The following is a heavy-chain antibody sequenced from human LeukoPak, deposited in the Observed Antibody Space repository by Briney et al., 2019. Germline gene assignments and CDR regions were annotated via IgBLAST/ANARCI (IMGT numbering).Heavy chain of an antibody. CDR1: RFTFSSYG. CDR2: ITSSSSYI. Sequence: GGSLSLSCAASRFTFSSYGMNWVRQAPGKGLEWVSSITSSSSYIYYADSVKGRFTISRDNAKNSLYLQMNSLRAEDTAVYYCARSYSSSRGTFDYWGQGTLVTVSS. CDR3: ARSYSSSRGTFDY. V-gene: IGHV3-21*01. D-gene: IGHD6-6*01. J-gene: IGHJ4*02.